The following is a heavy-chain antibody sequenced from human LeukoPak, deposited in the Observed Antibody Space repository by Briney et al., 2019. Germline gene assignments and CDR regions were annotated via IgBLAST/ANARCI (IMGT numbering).Heavy chain of an antibody. CDR2: IRSKVNNYAT. Sequence: GGSLKLSCAASGFTFSDYTINWVRQASGKGLEWVGCIRSKVNNYATAYAASVQGRFTVSRDDSKNTASLQMNSLKTEDTAVYYCARGYYYDSSGYYLWGQGTLVTVSS. D-gene: IGHD3-22*01. V-gene: IGHV3-73*01. J-gene: IGHJ4*02. CDR3: ARGYYYDSSGYYL. CDR1: GFTFSDYT.